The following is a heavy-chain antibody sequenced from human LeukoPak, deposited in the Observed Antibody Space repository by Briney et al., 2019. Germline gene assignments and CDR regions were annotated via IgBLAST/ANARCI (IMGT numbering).Heavy chain of an antibody. Sequence: GGSLRLSCAASGFTFSSYAMSWVRQAPGKGLEWVSGISGSGDNTYYADSVKGRFTISRDNSKNTLYLQMNSLRAEDTAVYYCAKGGYSSGWYDYYYMDVWGKGTTVTVSS. V-gene: IGHV3-23*01. CDR1: GFTFSSYA. CDR2: ISGSGDNT. J-gene: IGHJ6*03. D-gene: IGHD6-19*01. CDR3: AKGGYSSGWYDYYYMDV.